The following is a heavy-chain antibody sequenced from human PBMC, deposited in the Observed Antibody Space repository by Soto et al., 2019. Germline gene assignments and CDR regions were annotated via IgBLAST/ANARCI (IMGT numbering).Heavy chain of an antibody. V-gene: IGHV4-39*01. Sequence: PSETLSLTCTVSGGSISSSSYYWGWIRQPPGKGLEWIGSIYYSGSTYYNPSLKSRVTISVDTSKNQFSLKLSSVTAADTAVYYCARSLVGATTLGFDSRGQGTLVT. CDR3: ARSLVGATTLGFDS. D-gene: IGHD1-26*01. CDR1: GGSISSSSYY. CDR2: IYYSGST. J-gene: IGHJ5*01.